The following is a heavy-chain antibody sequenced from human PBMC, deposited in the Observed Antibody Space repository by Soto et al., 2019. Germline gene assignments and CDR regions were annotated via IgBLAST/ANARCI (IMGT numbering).Heavy chain of an antibody. J-gene: IGHJ3*02. V-gene: IGHV1-18*01. D-gene: IGHD3-16*02. CDR3: ARVVIMITFGGVSVGYDAFDI. CDR1: GYTFTSYG. CDR2: ISAYNGNT. Sequence: QVQLVQSGAEVKKPGASVKVSCKASGYTFTSYGISWVRQAPGQGLEWMGWISAYNGNTNYAQKLQGRVTMTTDTSTSTAYMELRSLRSDDTAVYYCARVVIMITFGGVSVGYDAFDIWGQGTMVTVSS.